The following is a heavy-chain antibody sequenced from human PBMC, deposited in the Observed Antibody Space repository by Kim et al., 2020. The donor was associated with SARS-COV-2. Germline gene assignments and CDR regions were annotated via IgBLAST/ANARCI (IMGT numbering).Heavy chain of an antibody. CDR1: GYTFTSYY. V-gene: IGHV1-46*01. CDR2: INPSGGST. J-gene: IGHJ6*02. D-gene: IGHD3-10*01. CDR3: ARVPDYYGSGSYYNRHYYYYGMDV. Sequence: ASVKVSCKASGYTFTSYYMHWVRQAPGQGLEWMGIINPSGGSTSYAQKFQGRVTMTRDTSTSTVYMELSSLRSEDTAVYYCARVPDYYGSGSYYNRHYYYYGMDVWGQGTTVTVSS.